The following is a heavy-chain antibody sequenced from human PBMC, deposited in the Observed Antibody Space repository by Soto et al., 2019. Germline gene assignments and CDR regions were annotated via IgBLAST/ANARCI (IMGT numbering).Heavy chain of an antibody. J-gene: IGHJ4*02. CDR2: ISGSGGST. CDR1: GFTFSSYA. CDR3: ATPHSSVVVAATPLFDY. Sequence: EVQLLESGGGLVQPGGSLSLSCAASGFTFSSYAMSWVRQAPGKGLAWVSAISGSGGSTYYADSVKGRFTISRDNSKNTLYLQMNSLRAEDTAVYYCATPHSSVVVAATPLFDYWGQGTLVTVSS. V-gene: IGHV3-23*01. D-gene: IGHD2-15*01.